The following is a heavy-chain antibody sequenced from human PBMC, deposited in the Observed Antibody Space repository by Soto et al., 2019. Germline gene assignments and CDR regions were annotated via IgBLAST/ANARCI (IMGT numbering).Heavy chain of an antibody. V-gene: IGHV3-30-3*01. J-gene: IGHJ6*02. CDR3: ARDEPLPVVAAIPHLNYGMDV. D-gene: IGHD2-15*01. CDR2: ISYDGTNK. Sequence: GGSLRLSCAASGFTFSNYAMHWVRQAPGKGLEWVALISYDGTNKYYADSVKGRFTISRDNSKNTLYLQMNSLRVEDSALYYCARDEPLPVVAAIPHLNYGMDVWGQGTTVTVSS. CDR1: GFTFSNYA.